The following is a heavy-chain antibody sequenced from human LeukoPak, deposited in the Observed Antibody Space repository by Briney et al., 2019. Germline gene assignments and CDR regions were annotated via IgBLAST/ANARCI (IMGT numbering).Heavy chain of an antibody. CDR2: INSDGSIT. CDR1: GFTFSTYW. Sequence: PGGSLRLSCAASGFTFSTYWMHWVRQVPGKGLVWVSRINSDGSITTYADSVKGRFTISRDNAKNTLYLQMNSLRAEDTAVYYCARGVSYRMVVTATAFDYWGQGTLVTVSS. D-gene: IGHD2-21*02. V-gene: IGHV3-74*01. J-gene: IGHJ4*02. CDR3: ARGVSYRMVVTATAFDY.